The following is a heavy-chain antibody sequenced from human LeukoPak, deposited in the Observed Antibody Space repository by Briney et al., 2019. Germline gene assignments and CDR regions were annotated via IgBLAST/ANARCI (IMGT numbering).Heavy chain of an antibody. D-gene: IGHD6-13*01. CDR2: IYYSGST. CDR3: ARTMYSSSWEYYYYYYMDV. J-gene: IGHJ6*03. Sequence: RSSETLSLTCTVSGGSISSSSYYWGWIRQPPGKGLEWIGSIYYSGSTYYNPSLKSRVTISVDTSKNQFSLKLSSVTAADTAVYYCARTMYSSSWEYYYYYYMDVWGKGTTVTVSS. V-gene: IGHV4-39*07. CDR1: GGSISSSSYY.